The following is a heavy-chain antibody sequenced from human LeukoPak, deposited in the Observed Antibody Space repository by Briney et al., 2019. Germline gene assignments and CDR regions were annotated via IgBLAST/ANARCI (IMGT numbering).Heavy chain of an antibody. D-gene: IGHD1-7*01. CDR1: GYTFTSYA. J-gene: IGHJ5*02. V-gene: IGHV1-69*13. Sequence: SVKVSCKASGYTFTSYAISWVRQAPGQGLEWMGGIIPIFGTANYAQKFQGRVTITADESTSTAYMELSSLRSEDTAVYYCAIRYRFVTNYFDPWGQGTLVTVSS. CDR3: AIRYRFVTNYFDP. CDR2: IIPIFGTA.